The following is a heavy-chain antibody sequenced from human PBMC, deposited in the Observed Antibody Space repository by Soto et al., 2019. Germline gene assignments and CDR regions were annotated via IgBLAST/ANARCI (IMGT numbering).Heavy chain of an antibody. V-gene: IGHV3-21*01. J-gene: IGHJ3*02. CDR3: ANYCSGGSCHDDAFDI. Sequence: GESLKISCAASGFTFSSYSMNWVRQAPGKGLEWVSSISSSSSYIYYADSVKGRFTISRDNAKNSLYLQMNSLRAEDTAVYYCANYCSGGSCHDDAFDIWGQGTMVTVSS. CDR2: ISSSSSYI. D-gene: IGHD2-15*01. CDR1: GFTFSSYS.